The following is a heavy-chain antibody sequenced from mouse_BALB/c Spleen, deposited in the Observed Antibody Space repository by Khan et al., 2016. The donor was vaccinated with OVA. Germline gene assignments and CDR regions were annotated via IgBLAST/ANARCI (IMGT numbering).Heavy chain of an antibody. Sequence: QVQLKQSGAELAKPGASVKMSCKASGYTFINYWILWVKQRPGQGLEWIGYINPSIGDFETNQNFKDKATLTADKSSRTSYMQLSSLTSEDSAVYYCARRGLRWDFDYWGQGTTLTVSS. CDR3: ARRGLRWDFDY. J-gene: IGHJ2*01. V-gene: IGHV1-7*01. CDR2: INPSIGDF. D-gene: IGHD1-1*02. CDR1: GYTFINYW.